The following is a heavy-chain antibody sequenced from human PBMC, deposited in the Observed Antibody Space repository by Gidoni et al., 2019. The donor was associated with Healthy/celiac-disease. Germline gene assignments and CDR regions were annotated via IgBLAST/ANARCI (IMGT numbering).Heavy chain of an antibody. CDR1: GGSFSGYY. CDR3: ARNPPFDSSGYYARFDP. CDR2: INHSGSN. J-gene: IGHJ5*02. Sequence: QVQLQQWGAGLLKPSETLSLTCAVYGGSFSGYYWSWIRQPPGKGLEWIGEINHSGSNNYNPSLKSRVTISVDTSKNQFSLKLSSVTAADTAVYYCARNPPFDSSGYYARFDPWGQGTLVTVSS. V-gene: IGHV4-34*01. D-gene: IGHD3-22*01.